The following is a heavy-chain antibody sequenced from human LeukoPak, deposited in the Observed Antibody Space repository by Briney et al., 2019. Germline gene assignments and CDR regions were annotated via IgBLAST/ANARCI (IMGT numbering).Heavy chain of an antibody. J-gene: IGHJ3*02. CDR3: ARDTLEYSNSPDALDI. CDR1: GFTFSAYE. Sequence: GGSLRLSCAASGFTFSAYEMNWVRQAPGKGLEWVSYIGSSGSTVYYADSVKGLFTISRDNAKNSLYMQMESLRDEDTAIYYCARDTLEYSNSPDALDIWGQGTMVTVSS. CDR2: IGSSGSTV. V-gene: IGHV3-48*03. D-gene: IGHD4-23*01.